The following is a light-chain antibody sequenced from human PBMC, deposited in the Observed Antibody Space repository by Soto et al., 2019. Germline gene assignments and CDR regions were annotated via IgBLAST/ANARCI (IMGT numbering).Light chain of an antibody. V-gene: IGKV3-20*01. CDR1: QSVSSTY. Sequence: EIVLTQSPGTLSLSPWERATLSCRASQSVSSTYLIWYQQKPGQAPRLRIYGASSRATGVPDRFSGSGSGTDFTLTISSLEPEDFAVYYCQQYGGSSRTFGQGTKVDIK. J-gene: IGKJ1*01. CDR2: GAS. CDR3: QQYGGSSRT.